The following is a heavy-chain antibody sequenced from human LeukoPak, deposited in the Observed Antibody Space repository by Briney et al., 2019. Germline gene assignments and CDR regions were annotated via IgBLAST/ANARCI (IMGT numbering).Heavy chain of an antibody. CDR2: ISGGGVTT. Sequence: RPGGSLRLSCVGSGFTSIAYALTWARQAPGKGLEWVSGISGGGVTTYYADSVKGRFTISRDNSKNTLYLQMNSLRADDTAIYYCARDQQLGGHSYYYYGMDVWGRGTTVTVSS. CDR3: ARDQQLGGHSYYYYGMDV. V-gene: IGHV3-23*01. CDR1: GFTSIAYA. J-gene: IGHJ6*02. D-gene: IGHD3-16*01.